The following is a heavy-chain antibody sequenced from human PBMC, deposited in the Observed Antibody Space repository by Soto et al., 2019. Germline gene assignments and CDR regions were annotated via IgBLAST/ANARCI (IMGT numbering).Heavy chain of an antibody. V-gene: IGHV3-30-3*01. CDR1: GFTFSSYA. D-gene: IGHD5-18*01. CDR3: TAMVYYYYGMDV. Sequence: QVQLVESGGGVVQPGRSLRLSCAASGFTFSSYAMHWVRQAPGKGLEWVAVISYDGSNKYYADSVKGRVTISRDNSKNTLYLQMNSLRAEDTAVYYCTAMVYYYYGMDVWGQGTTVTVSS. J-gene: IGHJ6*02. CDR2: ISYDGSNK.